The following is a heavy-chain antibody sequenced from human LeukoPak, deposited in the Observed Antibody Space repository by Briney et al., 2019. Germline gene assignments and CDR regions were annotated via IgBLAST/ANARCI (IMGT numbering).Heavy chain of an antibody. D-gene: IGHD3-10*01. CDR3: KMVRGVSKYYFDY. V-gene: IGHV3-23*01. CDR1: GFTFSSYA. Sequence: GGSLRLSCAASGFTFSSYAMSWVRQAPGKGLEWVSAISSSGGSTYYADSVKGRFTISRDNSKNTLYLQMNSLRAEDTAVYYCKMVRGVSKYYFDYWGQGTLVTVSS. CDR2: ISSSGGST. J-gene: IGHJ4*02.